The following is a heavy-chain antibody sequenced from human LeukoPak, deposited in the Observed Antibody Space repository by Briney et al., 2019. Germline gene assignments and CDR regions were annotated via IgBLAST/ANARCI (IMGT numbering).Heavy chain of an antibody. CDR1: GGSFSGYY. V-gene: IGHV4-34*01. Sequence: PSETLSLTCAVYGGSFSGYYWNWIRQPPGEGLEWIGEINHSGSTNYNPSLKSRVTISVDKSKNQFSLKLSSVTAADTAVYYCARVDSSSWYRYFDLWGRGTLVTVSS. D-gene: IGHD6-13*01. J-gene: IGHJ2*01. CDR2: INHSGST. CDR3: ARVDSSSWYRYFDL.